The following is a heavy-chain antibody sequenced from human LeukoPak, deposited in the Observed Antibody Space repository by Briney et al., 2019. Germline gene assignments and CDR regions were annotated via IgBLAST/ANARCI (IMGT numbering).Heavy chain of an antibody. Sequence: SETLSLTCTVAGGSISSYYWSWIRQPPGKGLEWIGYIYYSGSTNYNPSLKSRVTISVDTSKNQFSLKLSSVTAADTAVYYCASHRIRAVAEYWGQGTLVTVSS. CDR3: ASHRIRAVAEY. J-gene: IGHJ4*02. D-gene: IGHD6-19*01. CDR2: IYYSGST. V-gene: IGHV4-59*08. CDR1: GGSISSYY.